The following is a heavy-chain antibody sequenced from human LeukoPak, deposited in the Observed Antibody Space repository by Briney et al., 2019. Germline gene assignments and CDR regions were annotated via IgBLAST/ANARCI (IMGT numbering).Heavy chain of an antibody. V-gene: IGHV4-39*07. J-gene: IGHJ4*02. CDR2: IYYSGST. CDR1: GGSISSSSYY. CDR3: ARDRMGTVMVPIDY. Sequence: NPSETLSLTCTVSGGSISSSSYYWGWIRQPPGKGLEWIGSIYYSGSTYYNPSLKSRVTISVDTSKNQFSLKLRSVTAADTAVYYCARDRMGTVMVPIDYWGQGTLVTVSS. D-gene: IGHD5-18*01.